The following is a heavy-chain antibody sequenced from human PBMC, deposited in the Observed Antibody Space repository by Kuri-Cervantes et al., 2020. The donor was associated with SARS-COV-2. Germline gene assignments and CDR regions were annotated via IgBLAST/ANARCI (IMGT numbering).Heavy chain of an antibody. J-gene: IGHJ1*01. Sequence: GGSLRLSCAPSGFTFSSYAVSWVRQAPGKGLEWVSSISGSGTSTYYADSARSRFTISRDNSKNTLYLQMNSLRAEDTAVYYCAKDESAITVVSNAYFQHWGQGTLVTVSS. CDR3: AKDESAITVVSNAYFQH. CDR2: ISGSGTST. CDR1: GFTFSSYA. V-gene: IGHV3-23*01. D-gene: IGHD6-19*01.